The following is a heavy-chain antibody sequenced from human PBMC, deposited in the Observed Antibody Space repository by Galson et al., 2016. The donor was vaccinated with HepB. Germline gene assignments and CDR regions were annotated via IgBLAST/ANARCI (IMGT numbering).Heavy chain of an antibody. V-gene: IGHV3-48*04. J-gene: IGHJ4*02. Sequence: SLRLSCAASGFTFSSYSMSWVRQAPGRGLEWVSYISSSSSTIYYADSVKGRFTISRDNAKNSLFLQLNSLRAEDTAVYYCARLRFSSGWYKDYWGQGTLVTVS. CDR2: ISSSSSTI. CDR3: ARLRFSSGWYKDY. CDR1: GFTFSSYS. D-gene: IGHD6-13*01.